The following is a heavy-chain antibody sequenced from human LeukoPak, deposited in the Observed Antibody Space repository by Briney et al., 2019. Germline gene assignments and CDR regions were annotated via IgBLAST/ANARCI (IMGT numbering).Heavy chain of an antibody. CDR1: GGSISSSY. Sequence: SETLSLTCTVSGGSISSSYWSWIRQPPGKGLEWIGYIYYSGSTNYNPSLKSRVTISVDTSKNQFSLKLSSVTAADTAVYYCARLRTAAYYYGMDVWGQGTTVTVSS. J-gene: IGHJ6*02. V-gene: IGHV4-59*08. CDR2: IYYSGST. CDR3: ARLRTAAYYYGMDV.